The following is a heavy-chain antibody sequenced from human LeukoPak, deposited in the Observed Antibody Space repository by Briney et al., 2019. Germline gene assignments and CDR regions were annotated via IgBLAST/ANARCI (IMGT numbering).Heavy chain of an antibody. Sequence: GGTLRLSCAASGITFSSSAMSWVRQAPGKGLEWVSSISGSGGSSYSADSVKGRFTISRDNFKKTLYLQMNSLRAEDTAVYYCATDLAVAGTGLRYWGQGTLVTVSS. CDR2: ISGSGGSS. D-gene: IGHD6-19*01. J-gene: IGHJ4*02. CDR3: ATDLAVAGTGLRY. CDR1: GITFSSSA. V-gene: IGHV3-23*01.